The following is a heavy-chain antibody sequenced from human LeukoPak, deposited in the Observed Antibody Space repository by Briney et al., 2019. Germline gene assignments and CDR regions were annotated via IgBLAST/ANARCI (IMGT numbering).Heavy chain of an antibody. V-gene: IGHV3-66*01. CDR3: AIDWAY. D-gene: IGHD3-16*01. Sequence: GGSLRLSCAASGFIVSTNYMSWVRQAPGKGLEWVSFTNSGGSTDYADSVKGRFTISRDDPKNTLYRQMNSLRGEDTAVHYCAIDWAYWGQGNLVTVSS. J-gene: IGHJ4*02. CDR2: TNSGGST. CDR1: GFIVSTNY.